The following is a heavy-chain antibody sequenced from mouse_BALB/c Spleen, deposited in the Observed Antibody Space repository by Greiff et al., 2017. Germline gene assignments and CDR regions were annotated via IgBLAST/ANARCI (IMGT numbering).Heavy chain of an antibody. CDR1: GFTFSDYY. V-gene: IGHV5-4*02. J-gene: IGHJ1*01. D-gene: IGHD2-13*01. CDR2: ISDGGSYT. CDR3: ARGGYYGDGYFDV. Sequence: EVKLVESGGGLVKPGGSLKLSCAASGFTFSDYYMYWVRQTPEKRLEWVATISDGGSYTYYPDSVKGRFTISRDNAKNNLYLQMSSLKSEDTAMDYCARGGYYGDGYFDVWGAGTTVTVSS.